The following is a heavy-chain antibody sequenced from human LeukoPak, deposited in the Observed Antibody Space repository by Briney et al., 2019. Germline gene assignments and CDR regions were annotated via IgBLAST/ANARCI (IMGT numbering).Heavy chain of an antibody. CDR3: AKDSVGYDFWSGYRENDY. J-gene: IGHJ4*02. CDR2: ISGGGGST. Sequence: GGSLRLSCAASGFTFSSYAMSWVRQAPGKGLEWVSAISGGGGSTYYADSVKGRFAISRDNSKNTLYLQMNSLRAEDTAVYYCAKDSVGYDFWSGYRENDYWGQGTLVTVSS. V-gene: IGHV3-23*01. D-gene: IGHD3-3*01. CDR1: GFTFSSYA.